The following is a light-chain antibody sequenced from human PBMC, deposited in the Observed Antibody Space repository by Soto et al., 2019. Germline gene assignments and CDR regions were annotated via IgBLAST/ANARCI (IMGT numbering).Light chain of an antibody. J-gene: IGLJ3*02. CDR3: QSYDSSLSGSR. CDR1: SSNIGAGYD. Sequence: QPVLTQPPSLSEAPGQRVTISCTGSSSNIGAGYDVHWYQQLPGTAPKLLIYGNSNRPSGVPDRFSGSKSGTSASLTIAGLQAEDEGDYYCQSYDSSLSGSRFGGGTKLTVL. V-gene: IGLV1-40*01. CDR2: GNS.